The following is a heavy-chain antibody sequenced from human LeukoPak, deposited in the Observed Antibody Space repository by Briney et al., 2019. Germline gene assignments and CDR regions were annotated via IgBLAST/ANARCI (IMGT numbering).Heavy chain of an antibody. D-gene: IGHD5-12*01. CDR1: GFTVSSNY. CDR3: AKGTYSAYNSGCAY. J-gene: IGHJ4*02. CDR2: IYSGGST. Sequence: GGSLRLSCAASGFTVSSNYMSWVRQAPGKGLEWVSVIYSGGSTYYAGSVKGRFTISRDNSRNTLYLQMNSLRAEDTALYYCAKGTYSAYNSGCAYWGQGTLVTVSS. V-gene: IGHV3-66*01.